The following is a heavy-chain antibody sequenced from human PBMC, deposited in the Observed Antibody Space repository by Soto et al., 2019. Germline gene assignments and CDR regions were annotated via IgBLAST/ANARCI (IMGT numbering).Heavy chain of an antibody. J-gene: IGHJ4*02. Sequence: SETLSLTCTVSGGSISSSSYYWGWIRQPPGKGLEWSGSIYYSGSTYYNPSLKSRVTISVDTSKNQFSLKLSSVTAADTAVYYCARNANYGGNSDYWGQGTLVTVSS. CDR3: ARNANYGGNSDY. D-gene: IGHD4-17*01. CDR1: GGSISSSSYY. V-gene: IGHV4-39*01. CDR2: IYYSGST.